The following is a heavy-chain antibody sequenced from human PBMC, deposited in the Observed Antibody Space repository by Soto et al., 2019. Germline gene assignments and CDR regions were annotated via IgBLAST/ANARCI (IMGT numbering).Heavy chain of an antibody. Sequence: PSETLSLTCAVYGGSFSGYYWSWIRQPPGKGLEWIGEINHSGGTYYNPSLKSRVTISVDTSKNQFSLKLSSVTAADTAVYYCARSRLVLLWFGELPNFDYWGQGTLVTVSS. J-gene: IGHJ4*02. V-gene: IGHV4-34*01. CDR2: INHSGGT. CDR3: ARSRLVLLWFGELPNFDY. CDR1: GGSFSGYY. D-gene: IGHD3-10*01.